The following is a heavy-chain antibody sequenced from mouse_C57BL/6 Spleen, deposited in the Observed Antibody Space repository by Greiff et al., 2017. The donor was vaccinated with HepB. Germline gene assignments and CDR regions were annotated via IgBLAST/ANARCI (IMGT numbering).Heavy chain of an antibody. CDR2: ISSGSSTI. J-gene: IGHJ3*01. CDR1: GFTFSDYG. V-gene: IGHV5-17*01. CDR3: ARPLYYDYDGFAY. D-gene: IGHD2-4*01. Sequence: EVQLVESGGGLVKPGGSLKLSCAASGFTFSDYGMHWVRQAPEKGLEWVAYISSGSSTIYYADTVKGRFTISRDNAKNTLFLQMTSLRSEDTAMYCCARPLYYDYDGFAYWGQGTLVTVSA.